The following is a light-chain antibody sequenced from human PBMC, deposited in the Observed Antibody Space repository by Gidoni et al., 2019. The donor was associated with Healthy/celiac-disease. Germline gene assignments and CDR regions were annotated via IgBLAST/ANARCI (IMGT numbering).Light chain of an antibody. Sequence: FMLTQPHCLSRSQGETLTISCPRSGGSIASYYVQWYQQRPVSAPSTIIYPAYQSPSWFPDRFSGSIDSSSNSASLTISGLMTEDEADYYCQSYDTTNMVFGGGTKLTVL. CDR2: PAY. J-gene: IGLJ2*01. CDR3: QSYDTTNMV. V-gene: IGLV6-57*04. CDR1: GGSIASYY.